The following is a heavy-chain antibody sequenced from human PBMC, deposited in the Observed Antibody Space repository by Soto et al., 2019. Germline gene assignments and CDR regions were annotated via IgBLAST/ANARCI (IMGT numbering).Heavy chain of an antibody. V-gene: IGHV1-69*01. J-gene: IGHJ6*02. Sequence: QVQLVQSGAEVKKPGSSVKVSCKASGGTFSSYAISWVRQAXGQXXEWXGGIIPIFGTANYAQKFQGRVTIXADESTSTXXXXLXXXXXXXXXXXXXXXXXXXXXXMMGGMDVWGQGTTVTVSS. CDR2: IIPIFGTA. D-gene: IGHD3-16*01. CDR1: GGTFSSYA. CDR3: XXXXXXXXXMMGGMDV.